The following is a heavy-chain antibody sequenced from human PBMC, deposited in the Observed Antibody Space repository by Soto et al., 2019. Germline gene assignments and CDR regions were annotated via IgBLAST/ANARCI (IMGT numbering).Heavy chain of an antibody. D-gene: IGHD6-6*01. CDR2: IYTSGST. J-gene: IGHJ5*02. CDR1: GGSISSYY. V-gene: IGHV4-4*07. Sequence: QVQLQESGPGLVKPSETLSLTCTVSGGSISSYYWSWIRQPAGKGLEWIGHIYTSGSTNYNPSLKSRVTMSVDTSKNQFSLKLSSVTAADTAVYYCASGGGYSSSSGWFDPWGQGTLVTVPS. CDR3: ASGGGYSSSSGWFDP.